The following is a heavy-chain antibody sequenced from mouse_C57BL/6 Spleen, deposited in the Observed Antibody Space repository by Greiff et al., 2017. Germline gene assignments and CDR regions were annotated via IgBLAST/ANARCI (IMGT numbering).Heavy chain of an antibody. Sequence: QVQLQQSGPELVRPGASVKMSCKASGYSFTGYYINWVKQRPGQGLEWIARIYPGTGNTYYNEKFKGKATLTADKSSSTAYMQLIRLTSEYSAVYFCARRGALSWLAYWGQGTLVTVSS. J-gene: IGHJ3*01. CDR1: GYSFTGYY. CDR3: ARRGALSWLAY. V-gene: IGHV1-76*01. CDR2: IYPGTGNT.